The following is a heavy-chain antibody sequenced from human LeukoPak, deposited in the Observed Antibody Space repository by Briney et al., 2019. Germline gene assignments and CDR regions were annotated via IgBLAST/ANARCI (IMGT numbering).Heavy chain of an antibody. J-gene: IGHJ5*02. CDR3: ARDRYCSGGSCLRSWFDP. Sequence: ASVKVSCKASGYTFTIYAMHWVRQAPGQRLEWMGWINAGNGNTKYSQKFQGRVTITRDTSASTAYMELSSLRSEDTAVYYCARDRYCSGGSCLRSWFDPWGQGTLVTVSS. V-gene: IGHV1-3*01. CDR1: GYTFTIYA. CDR2: INAGNGNT. D-gene: IGHD2-15*01.